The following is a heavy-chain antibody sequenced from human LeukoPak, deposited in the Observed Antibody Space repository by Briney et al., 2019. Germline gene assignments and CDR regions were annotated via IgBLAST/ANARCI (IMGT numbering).Heavy chain of an antibody. CDR2: ISWNSGSI. V-gene: IGHV3-9*03. CDR1: GFTFDDYA. D-gene: IGHD1-26*01. CDR3: AKDIGSGSGSYPNYYYYMDV. Sequence: GRSLRLSCAASGFTFDDYAMHWVRQAPGKGLEWVSGISWNSGSIGYADSVKGRFTISRDNAKNSLYLQMNSLRAEDMALYYCAKDIGSGSGSYPNYYYYMDVWGKGTTVTVSS. J-gene: IGHJ6*03.